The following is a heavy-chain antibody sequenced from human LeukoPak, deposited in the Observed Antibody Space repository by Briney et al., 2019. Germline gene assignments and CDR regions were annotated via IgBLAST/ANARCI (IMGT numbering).Heavy chain of an antibody. Sequence: PGGSLRLSCAASGFTFSSYEMNWVRQAPGKGLEWVSYISTTSTIIYYADSVRGRFTISRDNAKNSLYLQMNSLRDEDTALYYCASGDGSGTYYNYWGQGTLVTVSS. V-gene: IGHV3-48*03. CDR1: GFTFSSYE. CDR2: ISTTSTII. CDR3: ASGDGSGTYYNY. D-gene: IGHD3-10*01. J-gene: IGHJ4*02.